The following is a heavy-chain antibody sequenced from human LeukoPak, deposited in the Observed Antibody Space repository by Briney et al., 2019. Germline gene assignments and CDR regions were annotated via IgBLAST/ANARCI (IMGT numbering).Heavy chain of an antibody. CDR1: GYTFTSYG. V-gene: IGHV1-18*01. D-gene: IGHD2-2*01. Sequence: ASVTVSCKASGYTFTSYGISWVRQAPGQGLEWMGWISGYNGNTIYEQRLQGRVTMTTDTSTSTAYMELRSLRSDDTAVYYCARDIVIVPAYYYYAMDVWGQGTTVTVSS. CDR2: ISGYNGNT. CDR3: ARDIVIVPAYYYYAMDV. J-gene: IGHJ6*02.